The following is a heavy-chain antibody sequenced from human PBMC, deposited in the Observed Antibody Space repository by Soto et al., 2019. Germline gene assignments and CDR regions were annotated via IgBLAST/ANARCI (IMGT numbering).Heavy chain of an antibody. J-gene: IGHJ6*02. CDR2: IYYSGST. CDR3: ARVNGSDYYYYGMDV. Sequence: PSETLSLTCTVSGGSISSGGYYWSWIRQHPGKGLEWIGYIYYSGSTYYNPSPKSRVTISVDTSKNQFSLKLSSVTAADTAVYYCARVNGSDYYYYGMDVWGQGTTVTVSS. D-gene: IGHD3-10*01. V-gene: IGHV4-31*03. CDR1: GGSISSGGYY.